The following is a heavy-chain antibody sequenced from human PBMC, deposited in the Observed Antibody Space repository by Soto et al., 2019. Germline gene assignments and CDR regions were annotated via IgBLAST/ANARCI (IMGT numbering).Heavy chain of an antibody. D-gene: IGHD3-3*01. CDR2: IKQDGSEK. J-gene: IGHJ6*02. V-gene: IGHV3-7*01. CDR1: GFTFSSYW. CDR3: ARRPGNDFWSGYLPYYYYGMDV. Sequence: PGGSLRLSCAASGFTFSSYWMSWVRQAPGKGLEWVANIKQDGSEKYYVDSVKGRFTISRDNAKNSLYLQMNSLRAEDTAVYYCARRPGNDFWSGYLPYYYYGMDVWGQGTTVTVSS.